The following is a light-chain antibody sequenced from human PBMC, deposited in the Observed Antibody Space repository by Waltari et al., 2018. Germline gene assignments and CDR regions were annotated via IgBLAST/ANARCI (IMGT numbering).Light chain of an antibody. Sequence: IVMTQSPATLSVSPGERATLFCRAIQSVTINLAWYQQRPGQAPRLLIYGVSTRATGIPARFSGSGSGTEFTLTISTLQSEDFGVYYCQQHSDWPGTFGQGTRVEIK. CDR3: QQHSDWPGT. CDR2: GVS. V-gene: IGKV3-15*01. CDR1: QSVTIN. J-gene: IGKJ1*01.